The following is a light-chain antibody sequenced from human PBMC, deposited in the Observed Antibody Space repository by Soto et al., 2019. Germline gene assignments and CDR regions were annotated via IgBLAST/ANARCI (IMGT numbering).Light chain of an antibody. CDR3: QQFNSYPIT. CDR2: VAS. CDR1: QGITTA. J-gene: IGKJ5*01. Sequence: IQLTQSPSSLSASVGDTVTITCRASQGITTALAWYQQKLGKAPNLLIYVASSLESGVPSRFSGSGSGTDFTLTITSLQPEDFATYYCQQFNSYPITFGQGTRLEIK. V-gene: IGKV1-13*02.